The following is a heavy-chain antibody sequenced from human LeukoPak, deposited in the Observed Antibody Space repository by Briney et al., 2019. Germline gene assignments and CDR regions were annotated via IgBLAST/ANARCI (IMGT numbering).Heavy chain of an antibody. J-gene: IGHJ4*02. V-gene: IGHV3-74*01. Sequence: SGGSLRLSCTASGFSFSGHWMHWARQLPGKGLVWVSRISPTGGTTSYADSVKGRFTVSRDNAKNTLYLQVNNLRAEDTAVYCCAKRQGGSGSYFDPYFDYWGQGTLVTVSS. CDR3: AKRQGGSGSYFDPYFDY. CDR2: ISPTGGTT. CDR1: GFSFSGHW. D-gene: IGHD3-10*01.